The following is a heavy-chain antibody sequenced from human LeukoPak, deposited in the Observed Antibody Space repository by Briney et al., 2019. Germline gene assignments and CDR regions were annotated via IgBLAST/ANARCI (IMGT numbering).Heavy chain of an antibody. CDR1: SGSFSNYY. CDR2: INQSGST. D-gene: IGHD5-18*01. CDR3: ARDYQLWSYYFYY. V-gene: IGHV4-34*01. J-gene: IGHJ4*02. Sequence: PSETLSLTCAVYSGSFSNYYWSWIRQPPGKGLEWIGEINQSGSTNYNPSLKSRVTISVDTSKNHFSLKLSSVTAADTAVYYCARDYQLWSYYFYYWGQGTLLTVSS.